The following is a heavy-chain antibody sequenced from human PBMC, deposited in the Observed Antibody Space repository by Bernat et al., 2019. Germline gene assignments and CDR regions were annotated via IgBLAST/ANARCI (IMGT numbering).Heavy chain of an antibody. CDR2: IYYSGST. V-gene: IGHV4-30-4*01. D-gene: IGHD5-12*01. J-gene: IGHJ5*02. CDR1: GGSISSGDYY. CDR3: ARETWGYSGYHTSRYNWFDP. Sequence: QVQLQESGPGLVKPSQTLSLTCTVSGGSISSGDYYWSWIRQPPGKGLEWIGYIYYSGSTYYNPSLKSRVTISVDTSKNQFSLKLSSVTAADTAVYYCARETWGYSGYHTSRYNWFDPWGQGTLVTISS.